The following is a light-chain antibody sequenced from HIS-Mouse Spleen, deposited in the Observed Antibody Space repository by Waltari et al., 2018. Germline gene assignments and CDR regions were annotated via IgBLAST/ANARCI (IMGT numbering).Light chain of an antibody. CDR3: NSRDSSGNHLEWV. Sequence: SSELTQDPAVSVALGQTVRITCQGDSLRGHYSSWYQQKPGQAPLLVIYGKNNRPSGIPDRFSGSSSGNTASLTITGAQADDEADYYCNSRDSSGNHLEWVFGGGTKLTVL. V-gene: IGLV3-19*01. CDR1: SLRGHY. CDR2: GKN. J-gene: IGLJ3*02.